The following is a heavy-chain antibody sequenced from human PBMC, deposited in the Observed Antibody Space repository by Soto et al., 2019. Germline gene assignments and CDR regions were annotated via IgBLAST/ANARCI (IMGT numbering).Heavy chain of an antibody. CDR3: AGPRALYDYGDYTDYYYFDY. CDR2: IYYSGPT. J-gene: IGHJ4*02. Sequence: QLQLQESGPGLVRPSETLSLTCTVSGGSIDTNLYYWSWIRQPPGRGLEGIGTIYYSGPTDYNPSLQSRVTLSVDTSKNQFSPTMSPVTAADTAVYFCAGPRALYDYGDYTDYYYFDYWGQGTLVTVSS. CDR1: GGSIDTNLYY. V-gene: IGHV4-39*01. D-gene: IGHD4-17*01.